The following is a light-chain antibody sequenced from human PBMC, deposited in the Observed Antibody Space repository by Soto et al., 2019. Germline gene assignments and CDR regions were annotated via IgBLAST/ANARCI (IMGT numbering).Light chain of an antibody. CDR2: AAS. J-gene: IGKJ2*01. CDR1: RSFASSY. V-gene: IGKV3-20*01. CDR3: QQYGSSPPYT. Sequence: DMVLTQSPGTLSLSPGERATLSCSASRSFASSYLGWYQQKPGQAPRLLLYAASKRATGIPDRFSGSGSGTDFTLTINRLEPEDSAVYYCQQYGSSPPYTFGQGTKVDIK.